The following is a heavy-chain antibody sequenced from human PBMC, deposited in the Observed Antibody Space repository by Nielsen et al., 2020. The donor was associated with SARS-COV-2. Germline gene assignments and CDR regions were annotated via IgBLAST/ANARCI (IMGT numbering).Heavy chain of an antibody. V-gene: IGHV3-33*01. Sequence: GESLKISCAASGFTFSSYGMHWVRQAPGKGLEWVAVIWYDGSNKYYADSVKGRFTISRDNSKNTLYLQMNSLRAEDTAVYYCARGSCYYDSSGLDIWGQGTMVTVSS. CDR3: ARGSCYYDSSGLDI. CDR2: IWYDGSNK. D-gene: IGHD3-22*01. CDR1: GFTFSSYG. J-gene: IGHJ3*02.